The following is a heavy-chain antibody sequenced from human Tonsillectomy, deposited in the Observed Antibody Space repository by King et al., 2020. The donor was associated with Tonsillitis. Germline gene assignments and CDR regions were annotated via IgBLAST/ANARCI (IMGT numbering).Heavy chain of an antibody. Sequence: VQLVESGGALLQPGGSLRLSCAASGFTFSSFAMNWVRQAPGKGLEWVSSISGSGGTTYYEDSVKGRFTISRDNSKKTLYLQMDSLGAEDTAVYYCAKGGSGWYGGLDYWGRGTLVAVSS. CDR3: AKGGSGWYGGLDY. CDR2: ISGSGGTT. J-gene: IGHJ4*02. D-gene: IGHD6-19*01. CDR1: GFTFSSFA. V-gene: IGHV3-23*04.